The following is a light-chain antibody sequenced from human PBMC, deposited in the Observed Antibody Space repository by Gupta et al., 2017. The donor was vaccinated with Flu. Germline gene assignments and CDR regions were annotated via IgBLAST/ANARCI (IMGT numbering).Light chain of an antibody. CDR2: KAS. V-gene: IGKV1-5*03. Sequence: DIQMTQSPSTLSASVGDRVTITCRASQSISNRLAWYQQKAGKPPKILIYKASTLEGGVPSRFSGSGSGTQFTLTISSLQPDDFATYYCQQYDYYRTFGQGTKVEI. J-gene: IGKJ1*01. CDR3: QQYDYYRT. CDR1: QSISNR.